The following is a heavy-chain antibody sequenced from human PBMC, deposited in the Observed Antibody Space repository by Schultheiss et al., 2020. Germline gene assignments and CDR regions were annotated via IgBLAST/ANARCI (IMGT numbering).Heavy chain of an antibody. V-gene: IGHV4-39*07. J-gene: IGHJ4*02. Sequence: SETLSLTCTVSGGSISSSSYYWGWIRQPPGKGLEWIGSIYYSGSTNYNPSLKSRVTISVDTSKNQFSLKLSSVTAADTAVYYCARGRHYASEGYWGQGTLVTGS. CDR3: ARGRHYASEGY. CDR1: GGSISSSSYY. D-gene: IGHD3-22*01. CDR2: IYYSGST.